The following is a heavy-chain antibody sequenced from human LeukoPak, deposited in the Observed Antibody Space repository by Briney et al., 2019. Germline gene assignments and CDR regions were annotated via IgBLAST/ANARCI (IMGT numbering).Heavy chain of an antibody. V-gene: IGHV4-59*01. CDR3: ASEASSDDAFDI. Sequence: PSETLSLTCTVSGGSISSSYWSWIRQPPGKGLGWIGYIYYSGSTNYNPSLKSRVTISVDTSKNQFSLKLSSVTAADTAVYYCASEASSDDAFDIWGQGTMVTVSS. J-gene: IGHJ3*02. CDR1: GGSISSSY. CDR2: IYYSGST.